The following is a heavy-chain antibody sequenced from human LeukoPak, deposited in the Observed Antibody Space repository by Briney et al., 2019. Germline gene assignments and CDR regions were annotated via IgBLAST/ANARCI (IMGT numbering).Heavy chain of an antibody. J-gene: IGHJ4*02. D-gene: IGHD5-24*01. CDR1: GGTFSSYA. Sequence: ASVKVSCKASGGTFSSYAISWVRQAPGQGLEWMGRIIPIFGTANYAQKFQGRVTITTDESTSTAYMELSSLRSEDTAVYYCARDTWEMATGRTEYFDYWGQGTLVTVSS. V-gene: IGHV1-69*05. CDR3: ARDTWEMATGRTEYFDY. CDR2: IIPIFGTA.